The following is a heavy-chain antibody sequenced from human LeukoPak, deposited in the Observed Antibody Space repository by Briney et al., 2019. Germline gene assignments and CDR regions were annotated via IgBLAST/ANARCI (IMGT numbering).Heavy chain of an antibody. D-gene: IGHD5-18*01. Sequence: ASVKISCKVSGYTFTDYYMHWVQQAPGKGREGMGLVDPEDGETIYAEKFQGRVTITADTSTDTAYMELSSLRSEDTAVYYCATPSYGKNWYFDLWGRGTLVTVSS. CDR1: GYTFTDYY. CDR2: VDPEDGET. V-gene: IGHV1-69-2*01. J-gene: IGHJ2*01. CDR3: ATPSYGKNWYFDL.